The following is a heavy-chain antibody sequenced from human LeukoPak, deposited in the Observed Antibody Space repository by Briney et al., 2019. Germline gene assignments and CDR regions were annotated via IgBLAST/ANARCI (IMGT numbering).Heavy chain of an antibody. V-gene: IGHV1-69*13. D-gene: IGHD3-16*02. CDR1: GGTFSSYA. J-gene: IGHJ4*02. CDR2: IIPIFGTA. Sequence: ASVKVSCKASGGTFSSYAISWVRQAPGRGLEWMGGIIPIFGTANYAQKFQGRVTITADESTSTAYMELSSLRSEDTAVYYCARGGHQGAELSADYWGQGTLVTVSS. CDR3: ARGGHQGAELSADY.